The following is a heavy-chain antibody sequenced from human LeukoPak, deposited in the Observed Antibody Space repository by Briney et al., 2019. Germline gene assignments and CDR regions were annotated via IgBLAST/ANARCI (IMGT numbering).Heavy chain of an antibody. CDR2: IIPIFGTA. J-gene: IGHJ5*02. V-gene: IGHV1-69*13. CDR3: ARDPPRYCSSTSCYSWFDP. CDR1: GYTFSSCA. Sequence: SVKVSRKASGYTFSSCAINWVRQAPGQGLEWMGGIIPIFGTANYAQKFQGRVTITADESTSTAYMELSSLRSEDTAVYYCARDPPRYCSSTSCYSWFDPWGQGTLVTVSS. D-gene: IGHD2-2*02.